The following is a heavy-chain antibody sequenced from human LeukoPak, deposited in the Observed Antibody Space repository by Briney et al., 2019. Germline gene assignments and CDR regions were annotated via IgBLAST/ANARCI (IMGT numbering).Heavy chain of an antibody. CDR3: ARDPPQYRRLYTATPIPPYYYGMDV. J-gene: IGHJ6*04. V-gene: IGHV3-33*01. D-gene: IGHD5-18*01. CDR2: IWYDGSNK. Sequence: GRSLRLSCAASGFTFSSYGMHWVRQAPGKGLEWAAVIWYDGSNKYYADSVKGRFTISRDNSKNTLYLQMNSLRAEDTAVYYRARDPPQYRRLYTATPIPPYYYGMDVWGKGTTVTVSS. CDR1: GFTFSSYG.